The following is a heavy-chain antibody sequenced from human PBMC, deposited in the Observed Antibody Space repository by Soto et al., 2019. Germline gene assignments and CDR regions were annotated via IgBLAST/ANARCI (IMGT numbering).Heavy chain of an antibody. J-gene: IGHJ6*02. Sequence: EVQLLESGGGLVQPGGSLRLSCAASGFTFSSYAMSWVRQAPGKGLEWVSAISGSGGSTYYADSVKGRFTISRDNSKNTLYLQMNSLGAEDTAVYYCPKAIEQGYYYYYGMDVWGQGTTVTVSS. CDR3: PKAIEQGYYYYYGMDV. CDR2: ISGSGGST. CDR1: GFTFSSYA. V-gene: IGHV3-23*01. D-gene: IGHD3-22*01.